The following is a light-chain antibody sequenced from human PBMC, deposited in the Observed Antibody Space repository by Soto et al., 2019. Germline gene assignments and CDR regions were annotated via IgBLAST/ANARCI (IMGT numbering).Light chain of an antibody. J-gene: IGKJ4*01. V-gene: IGKV3-20*01. Sequence: EIALTQSPGTLSLSPGERATLSCRASQSVRNNYLAWYQQKPGQAPRLLIYDASSRATGIPDRFSGGGSGTDFTLTISRLEPEDFAVYYCQQFSSHPLTLGGGTKVDIK. CDR1: QSVRNNY. CDR3: QQFSSHPLT. CDR2: DAS.